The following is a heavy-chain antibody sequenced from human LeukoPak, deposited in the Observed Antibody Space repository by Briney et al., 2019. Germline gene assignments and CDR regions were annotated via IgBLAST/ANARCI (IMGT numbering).Heavy chain of an antibody. Sequence: GGSLRLSCAASGFTFSSYAMHWVRQAPGKGLEGVAVISYDGSNKYYADSVKGRFTISRDNSKNTLYLQMNSLRAEDTAVYYCARDRHTALDYWGQGTLVTVSS. CDR2: ISYDGSNK. V-gene: IGHV3-30-3*01. CDR1: GFTFSSYA. CDR3: ARDRHTALDY. J-gene: IGHJ4*02. D-gene: IGHD5-18*01.